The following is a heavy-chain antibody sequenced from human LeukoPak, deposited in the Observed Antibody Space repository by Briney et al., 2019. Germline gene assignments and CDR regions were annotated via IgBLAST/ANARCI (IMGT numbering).Heavy chain of an antibody. D-gene: IGHD3-10*01. CDR1: GFTFSSYA. CDR3: ARGLWFGELAK. J-gene: IGHJ4*02. Sequence: GGSLRLSCAASGFTFSSYAMSWVRQAPGKGLEWVSYISSSGSTIYYADSVKGRFTISRDNAKYSLYLQMNSLRAEDTAVYYCARGLWFGELAKWGQGTLVTVSS. V-gene: IGHV3-48*03. CDR2: ISSSGSTI.